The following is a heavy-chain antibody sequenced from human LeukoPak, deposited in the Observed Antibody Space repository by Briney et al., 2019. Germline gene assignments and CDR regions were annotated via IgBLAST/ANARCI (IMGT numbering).Heavy chain of an antibody. CDR2: VRYDGTNK. J-gene: IGHJ4*02. CDR3: ARDILGDTDQLLGY. D-gene: IGHD2-21*01. Sequence: PGGSLRLSCAASGFTFSNYGMHWVRQAPGKGLEWVAFVRYDGTNKYYAESVKGRFTISRDNAKNSLYLQMNSLRAEDTAVYYCARDILGDTDQLLGYWGQGTLVTVSS. V-gene: IGHV3-30*02. CDR1: GFTFSNYG.